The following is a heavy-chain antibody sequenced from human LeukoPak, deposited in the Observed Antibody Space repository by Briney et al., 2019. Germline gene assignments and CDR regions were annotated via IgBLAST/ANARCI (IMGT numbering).Heavy chain of an antibody. J-gene: IGHJ4*02. V-gene: IGHV4-61*02. CDR2: FYTSGTP. D-gene: IGHD2-21*01. CDR3: ARGGIPDY. Sequence: SETLSLTCTVSGGSISSSSYYWNWIRQPAGKGLEWIGRFYTSGTPNYNPSLKSRVTILVDTSRNQFSLKLSSVTAADTALYYCARGGIPDYWGQGILVTVSS. CDR1: GGSISSSSYY.